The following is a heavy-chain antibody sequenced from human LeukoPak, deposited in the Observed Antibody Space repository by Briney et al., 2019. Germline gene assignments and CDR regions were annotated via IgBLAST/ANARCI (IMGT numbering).Heavy chain of an antibody. Sequence: SETLSLTCTVSGGSISSYYWSWIRQPPGKGLEWIGYIYSSGSTQYNSSLKSRVTISVDTSKNQFSLKLSSVTAADTAVYFCARYSCTSGTCYYFDYWGQGILVTVSS. CDR3: ARYSCTSGTCYYFDY. J-gene: IGHJ4*02. D-gene: IGHD2-15*01. CDR1: GGSISSYY. CDR2: IYSSGST. V-gene: IGHV4-59*01.